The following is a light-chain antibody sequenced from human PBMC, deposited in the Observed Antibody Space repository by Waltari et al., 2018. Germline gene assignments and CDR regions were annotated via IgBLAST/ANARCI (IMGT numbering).Light chain of an antibody. J-gene: IGLJ2*01. CDR3: LISFGGAEEI. CDR2: ATD. V-gene: IGLV7-46*01. CDR1: TGAVPRGHY. Sequence: QAVVTQEPSVTVSPGGTVPLTCGSSTGAVPRGHYPYWFQQTPGQAPRTLIYATDKKHSWAPARFSGSLLGGKAALTLSGAQPEDEADYYCLISFGGAEEIFGGGTKLTVL.